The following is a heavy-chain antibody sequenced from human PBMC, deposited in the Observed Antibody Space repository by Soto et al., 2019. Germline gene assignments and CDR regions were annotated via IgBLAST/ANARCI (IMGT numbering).Heavy chain of an antibody. CDR1: GGSLSSYC. CDR2: IYYSGST. V-gene: IGHV4-59*01. J-gene: IGHJ4*02. Sequence: SETLSLTCTVSGGSLSSYCWSWIRQPPGKGLEWIGYIYYSGSTNYNPSLKSRVTISVDTSKNQFSLKLSSVTAADTAVYYRARPPALGIAAAGLWGQGTLITVPQ. D-gene: IGHD6-13*01. CDR3: ARPPALGIAAAGL.